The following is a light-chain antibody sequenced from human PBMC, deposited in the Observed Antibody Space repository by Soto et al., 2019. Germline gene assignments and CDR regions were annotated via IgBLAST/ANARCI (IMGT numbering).Light chain of an antibody. CDR3: QQYDRWPHT. J-gene: IGKJ2*01. CDR1: QNLSRN. V-gene: IGKV3-15*01. CDR2: GAS. Sequence: EIVMTQSPSTLSVSSGERATLSCRASQNLSRNLAWYQQRPGQAPRLLIHGASTRATGVPARFSGSGSGTDFTLTISSLQSEDFAVYSGQQYDRWPHTFGQGTKLQIK.